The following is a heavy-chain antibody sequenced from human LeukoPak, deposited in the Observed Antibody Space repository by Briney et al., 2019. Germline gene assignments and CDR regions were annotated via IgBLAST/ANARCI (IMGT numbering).Heavy chain of an antibody. V-gene: IGHV1-3*01. CDR2: INAGNGNT. CDR1: GYTFTSYA. J-gene: IGHJ4*02. CDR3: ARVEFNYYDSSGYRY. D-gene: IGHD3-22*01. Sequence: ASVKVSCKASGYTFTSYAMHWVRQAPGQRLEWMGWINAGNGNTKYSQKFQGRVTITRDTSASTAYMELSSLRSEDTAVYYCARVEFNYYDSSGYRYWSQGTLVTVSS.